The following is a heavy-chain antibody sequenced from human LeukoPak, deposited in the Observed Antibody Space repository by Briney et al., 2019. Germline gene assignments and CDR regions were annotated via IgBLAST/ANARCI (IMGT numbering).Heavy chain of an antibody. J-gene: IGHJ4*02. Sequence: SQTLSLTCTVSGGSISSGGYYWSWIRQHAGKGLEWIGYIYYTGSAYYNPSLKSRVTISVDTSKNQFSLKLRSVTAADTAVYYCARSLLRLSGSSDVWGQGTLVTVSS. CDR1: GGSISSGGYY. V-gene: IGHV4-31*03. CDR2: IYYTGSA. D-gene: IGHD1-26*01. CDR3: ARSLLRLSGSSDV.